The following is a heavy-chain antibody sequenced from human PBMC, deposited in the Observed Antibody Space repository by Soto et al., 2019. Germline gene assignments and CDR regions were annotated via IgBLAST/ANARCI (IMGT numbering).Heavy chain of an antibody. CDR2: INHSGST. CDR3: ARYRFSGTWSKFDY. J-gene: IGHJ4*01. CDR1: GGSFSGYY. D-gene: IGHD6-13*01. Sequence: SETLSLTCAVYGGSFSGYYWSWIRQPPGKGLEWIGEINHSGSTNYNPSLKSRVTISVDTSKNQFSLKLTSVTAADTGVYFCARYRFSGTWSKFDYWGHGTLVTVSS. V-gene: IGHV4-34*01.